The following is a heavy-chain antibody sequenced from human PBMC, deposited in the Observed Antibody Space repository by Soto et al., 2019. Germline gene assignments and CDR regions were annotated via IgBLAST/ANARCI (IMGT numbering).Heavy chain of an antibody. J-gene: IGHJ6*02. CDR1: GFTFSSYA. D-gene: IGHD4-17*01. CDR3: VKDKGSTVSPSDYYYNGMDV. CDR2: VSYSGGGT. V-gene: IGHV3-23*01. Sequence: GGSLRLSCVASGFTFSSYAMHWVRQAPGKGREWVSGVSYSGGGTYYADSVRGRLTISRHNSKNTLFLEMSSLRADDTAVYYCVKDKGSTVSPSDYYYNGMDVWGQGTTVTVPS.